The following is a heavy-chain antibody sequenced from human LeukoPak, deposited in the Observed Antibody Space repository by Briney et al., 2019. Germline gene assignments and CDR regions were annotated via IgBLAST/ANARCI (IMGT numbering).Heavy chain of an antibody. D-gene: IGHD1-1*01. CDR1: GFTVSNTW. CDR3: TTDLGLETTETRFDY. Sequence: GRSLRLSCAASGFTVSNTWMNWVRQAPGKGLEWVGRIKRKTDGGTSDYAATVKGRFTISRDDSKNTLYLHMHSLNTEDTAVYYFTTDLGLETTETRFDYWGQGTLVTVSS. J-gene: IGHJ4*02. CDR2: IKRKTDGGTS. V-gene: IGHV3-15*01.